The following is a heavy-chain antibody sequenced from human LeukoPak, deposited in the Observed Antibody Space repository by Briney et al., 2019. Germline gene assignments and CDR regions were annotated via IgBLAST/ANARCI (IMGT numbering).Heavy chain of an antibody. CDR2: ITGRGDST. V-gene: IGHV3-23*01. CDR3: ARDMAVAGIDY. Sequence: GGSLRLSCAASGFTFSSYAMSWVRQAPGKGLEWVSGITGRGDSTVYAASVEGRFTISRDNSKNTLYLQMNTLRAEDTAVYYCARDMAVAGIDYWGQGTLVTVSS. J-gene: IGHJ4*02. CDR1: GFTFSSYA. D-gene: IGHD6-19*01.